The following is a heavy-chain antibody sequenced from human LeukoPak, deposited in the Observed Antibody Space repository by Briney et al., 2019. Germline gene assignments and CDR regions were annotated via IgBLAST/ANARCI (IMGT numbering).Heavy chain of an antibody. CDR3: AKDDAWLRFLY. CDR2: ISGNGDIT. J-gene: IGHJ4*02. Sequence: GGSLRLSCAASGFTFSNHGMNWVRQAPGKGLEWVSGISGNGDITYYADSVKGRFTISRDNSKNTLYLQMNSLRAEDTAIYYCAKDDAWLRFLYWGQGTLSPSPQ. D-gene: IGHD5-12*01. V-gene: IGHV3-23*01. CDR1: GFTFSNHG.